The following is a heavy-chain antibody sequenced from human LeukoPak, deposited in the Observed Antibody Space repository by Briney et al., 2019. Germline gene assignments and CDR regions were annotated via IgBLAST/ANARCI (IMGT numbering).Heavy chain of an antibody. CDR2: IRYDGSNK. J-gene: IGHJ4*02. Sequence: GGSLRLSCAASGFTFSSYGMHWVRQAPGKGLEWVAFIRYDGSNKHYADSVKGRFTISRDNSKNTLYLQMNSLRAEDTAVYYCAKDTMARALGYWGQGTLVTVSS. D-gene: IGHD3-10*01. CDR1: GFTFSSYG. V-gene: IGHV3-30*02. CDR3: AKDTMARALGY.